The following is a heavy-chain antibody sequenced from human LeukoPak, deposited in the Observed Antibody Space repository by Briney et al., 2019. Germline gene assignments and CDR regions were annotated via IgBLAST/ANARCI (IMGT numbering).Heavy chain of an antibody. Sequence: SETLSLTCTVSGGTVSDDSISTYYWSWIRQPAGKGLEWIGLIYTTGRTNYNASLKSRVTMSVDTSTNQLSLRLTSVAAADTAVYYCARGLLLWFGDLAYYYYMDVWGEGTTVTVSS. CDR2: IYTTGRT. CDR3: ARGLLLWFGDLAYYYYMDV. D-gene: IGHD3-10*01. V-gene: IGHV4-4*07. CDR1: DDSISTYY. J-gene: IGHJ6*03.